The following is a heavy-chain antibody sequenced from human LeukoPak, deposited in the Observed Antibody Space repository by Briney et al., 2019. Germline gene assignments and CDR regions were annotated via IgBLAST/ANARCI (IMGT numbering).Heavy chain of an antibody. V-gene: IGHV3-23*01. CDR2: ISGSGDST. Sequence: GGSLRLSCAASGFTFSSYAMSWVRQAPGKGLEWVSSISGSGDSTYYADSVNGRFTISRDNSKNTLYLQMNSLRADDTAVYYCAKGTGSGWYDAFDFWGQGTMVTISS. D-gene: IGHD6-19*01. CDR3: AKGTGSGWYDAFDF. J-gene: IGHJ3*01. CDR1: GFTFSSYA.